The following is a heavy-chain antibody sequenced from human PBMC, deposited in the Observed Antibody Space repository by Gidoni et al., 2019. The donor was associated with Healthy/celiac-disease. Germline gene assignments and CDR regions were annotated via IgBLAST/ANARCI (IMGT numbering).Heavy chain of an antibody. V-gene: IGHV4-34*01. D-gene: IGHD3-10*01. CDR3: ARDYYGSGRKRAFYYYYGMDV. CDR1: GGSFSGYY. Sequence: QVQLQQWGAGLLRPSETLSLTCAVSGGSFSGYYWRWIRQPPGKGLEWIGEINHSGSTNYNPSLKSRVTISVDTSKNQFSLKLSSVTAADTAVYYCARDYYGSGRKRAFYYYYGMDVWGQGTTVTVSS. J-gene: IGHJ6*02. CDR2: INHSGST.